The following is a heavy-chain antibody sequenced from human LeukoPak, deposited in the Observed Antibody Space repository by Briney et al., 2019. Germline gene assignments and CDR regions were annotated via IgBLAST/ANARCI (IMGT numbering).Heavy chain of an antibody. J-gene: IGHJ4*02. V-gene: IGHV1-18*01. CDR3: ARVGGPYDYVWGSYRPPFDY. CDR2: ISAYNGNT. CDR1: GYTFTSYG. D-gene: IGHD3-16*02. Sequence: ASVKVSCKASGYTFTSYGISWVRQAPGQGLEWMGWISAYNGNTNYAQKLQGRVTMTTDTSTSTAYMELRNLRSDDTAVYYCARVGGPYDYVWGSYRPPFDYWGQGTLVTVSS.